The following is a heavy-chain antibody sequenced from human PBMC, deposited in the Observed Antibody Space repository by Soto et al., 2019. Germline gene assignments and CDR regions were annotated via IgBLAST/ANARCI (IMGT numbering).Heavy chain of an antibody. J-gene: IGHJ6*02. Sequence: QLQLQESGPGLVKPSETLSLTCTVSGGSISSSSYYWGWIRQPPGKGLEWIGSIYYSGRPYYNPSLTSRVTISVDKSKNRFSLKLSSVTAGDTAVYYCAREGDIVVVASVMDVWGQGTTVTVSS. D-gene: IGHD2-15*01. CDR1: GGSISSSSYY. CDR3: AREGDIVVVASVMDV. V-gene: IGHV4-39*01. CDR2: IYYSGRP.